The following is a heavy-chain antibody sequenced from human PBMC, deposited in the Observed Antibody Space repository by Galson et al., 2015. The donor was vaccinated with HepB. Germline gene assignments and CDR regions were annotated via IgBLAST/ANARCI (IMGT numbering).Heavy chain of an antibody. CDR3: TRRPEGYSSAGFDP. CDR2: IRSKANSYAT. V-gene: IGHV3-73*01. J-gene: IGHJ5*02. Sequence: SLRLSCAASGFTFSGSAMHWVRQASGKGLEWVGRIRSKANSYATAYAASVKGRFTISRDDLKNTAYLQMNSLKTEDTAVYYCTRRPEGYSSAGFDPWGQGTLVTVSS. D-gene: IGHD2-21*01. CDR1: GFTFSGSA.